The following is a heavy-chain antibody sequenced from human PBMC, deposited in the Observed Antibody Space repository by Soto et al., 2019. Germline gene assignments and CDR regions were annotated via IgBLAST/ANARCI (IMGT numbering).Heavy chain of an antibody. CDR1: GFTFSSYA. D-gene: IGHD3-10*01. CDR2: ISGSGGST. CDR3: ANQPIWFGELFAFDY. J-gene: IGHJ4*02. V-gene: IGHV3-23*01. Sequence: GGSLRLSCAASGFTFSSYAMSWVRQAPGKGLEWVSAISGSGGSTYYADSVKGRFTISRDNSKNTLYLQMNSLRAEDTAVYYCANQPIWFGELFAFDYWGQGTLVTVSS.